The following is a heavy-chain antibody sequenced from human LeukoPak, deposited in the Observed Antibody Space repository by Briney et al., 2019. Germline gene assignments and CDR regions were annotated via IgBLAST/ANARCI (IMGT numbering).Heavy chain of an antibody. V-gene: IGHV1-46*01. J-gene: IGHJ5*02. CDR3: ATERSGGTWFDP. Sequence: ASVKVSCKASGYTFTTYYKHWVRQAPGQGLEWMGIISPSGGSTTYAQKFQGRVTMTRDTSTSTVYMELSSLRSDDAAVYYCATERSGGTWFDPWGQGTLVTVSS. CDR1: GYTFTTYY. CDR2: ISPSGGST. D-gene: IGHD2-15*01.